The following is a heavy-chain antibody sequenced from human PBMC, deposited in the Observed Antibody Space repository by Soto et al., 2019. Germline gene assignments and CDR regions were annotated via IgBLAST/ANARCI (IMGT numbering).Heavy chain of an antibody. J-gene: IGHJ3*02. D-gene: IGHD6-19*01. CDR1: GFTFSNAW. CDR2: IKSKTDGGTT. Sequence: GGSLRLSCAASGFTFSNAWMSWVRQAPGKGLEWVGRIKSKTDGGTTDYAAPVKGRFTISRDDSKNTLYLQMNSLKTEDTAVYYCTSGSGWYGDAFDIWGQGTMVTVSS. V-gene: IGHV3-15*01. CDR3: TSGSGWYGDAFDI.